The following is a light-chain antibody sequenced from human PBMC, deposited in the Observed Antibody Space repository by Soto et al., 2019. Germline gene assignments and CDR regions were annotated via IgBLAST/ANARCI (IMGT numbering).Light chain of an antibody. CDR2: KTS. CDR1: QSIGVW. Sequence: TQVLAALFKNVGDRVTITCRASQSIGVWLAWYQQKPGTAPKLLIYKTSALDSGVPLRFSGSGSGTEFTLTISSLQPDDFATYYCQQYINYFRTFGQGTKV. CDR3: QQYINYFRT. V-gene: IGKV1-5*03. J-gene: IGKJ1*01.